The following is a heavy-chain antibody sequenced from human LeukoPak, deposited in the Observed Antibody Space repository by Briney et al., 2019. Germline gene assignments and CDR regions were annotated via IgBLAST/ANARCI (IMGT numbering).Heavy chain of an antibody. J-gene: IGHJ4*02. D-gene: IGHD5-24*01. CDR3: ARDRMATIRFDY. V-gene: IGHV1-3*01. CDR1: GYTFTSYA. CDR2: INAGNGNT. Sequence: ASVKVSCKASGYTFTSYAMHWMRQAPGQRLEWMGWINAGNGNTKYSQKFQGRVTITRDTSASTAYMELSSLRSEDTAVYYCARDRMATIRFDYWGQGTLVIVSS.